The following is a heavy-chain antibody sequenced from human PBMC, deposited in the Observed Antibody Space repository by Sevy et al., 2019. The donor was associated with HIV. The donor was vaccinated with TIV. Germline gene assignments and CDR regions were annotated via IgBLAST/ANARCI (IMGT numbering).Heavy chain of an antibody. CDR1: GGSISSYY. CDR3: ARDQGYSSSWYNDAFDI. J-gene: IGHJ3*02. CDR2: IYTSGST. D-gene: IGHD6-13*01. V-gene: IGHV4-4*07. Sequence: TLSLTCTVSGGSISSYYWSWIRQPAGKGLEWIGRIYTSGSTNYNPSLKSRVTMSVDTSKNQFSLKLSSVTAADTAVYYCARDQGYSSSWYNDAFDIWGQGTMVTVSS.